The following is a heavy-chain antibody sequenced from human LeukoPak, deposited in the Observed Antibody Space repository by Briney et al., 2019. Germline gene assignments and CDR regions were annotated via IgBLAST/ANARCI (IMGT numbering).Heavy chain of an antibody. D-gene: IGHD3-10*01. CDR1: GGSISSSNW. J-gene: IGHJ4*02. V-gene: IGHV4-4*02. CDR2: VYHSGST. Sequence: KTSETLSLTCTVSGGSISSSNWWSWVRQPPGKGLEWIGEVYHSGSTPYTSSLKSRLTMSIDKSKNHFSLNLSSVTAADTAVYYCARRYYGSGTNYFDYWGQGTLVTVSS. CDR3: ARRYYGSGTNYFDY.